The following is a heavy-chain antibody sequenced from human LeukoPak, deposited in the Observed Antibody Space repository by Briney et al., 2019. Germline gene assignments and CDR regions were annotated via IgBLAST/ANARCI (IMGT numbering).Heavy chain of an antibody. Sequence: ASVKVSCKASGYTFTGYYMHWVRQAPGQGLEWMGWINPNSGGTNYAQKFQGRVTMTRDTSISTAYMELSRLRSDDTAVYYCARNDPQGAARGTTRPELTPMYYYYMDVWGKGTTVTVSS. CDR1: GYTFTGYY. D-gene: IGHD6-6*01. CDR3: ARNDPQGAARGTTRPELTPMYYYYMDV. J-gene: IGHJ6*03. V-gene: IGHV1-2*02. CDR2: INPNSGGT.